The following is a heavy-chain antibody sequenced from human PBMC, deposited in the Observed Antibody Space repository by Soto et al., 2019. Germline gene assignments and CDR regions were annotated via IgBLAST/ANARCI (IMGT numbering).Heavy chain of an antibody. CDR3: AISADRGGRTTFIY. Sequence: PGGSLRLSCAVSGFTFDDNAMHWVRQAPEKGLEWVSGINWKSDIGYADSVKGRFTISRDNAENSLYLHMNSLRAEDTALYYLAISADRGGRTTFIYWGQGTQVTVSS. D-gene: IGHD3-16*01. J-gene: IGHJ4*02. CDR2: INWKSDI. CDR1: GFTFDDNA. V-gene: IGHV3-9*01.